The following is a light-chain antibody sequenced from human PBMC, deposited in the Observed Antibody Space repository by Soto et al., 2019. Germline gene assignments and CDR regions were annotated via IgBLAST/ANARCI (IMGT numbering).Light chain of an antibody. CDR3: QQSYSTPNT. Sequence: DLQMTQSPSSLSASVGDRVTITCRASQSIHNYLNWYQQEPGKAPKLLIYVASSLQSGVPSRFSGSGSGTDFTLTISSLQPEDFATYYCQQSYSTPNTFGQGTKLEI. CDR2: VAS. V-gene: IGKV1-39*01. J-gene: IGKJ2*01. CDR1: QSIHNY.